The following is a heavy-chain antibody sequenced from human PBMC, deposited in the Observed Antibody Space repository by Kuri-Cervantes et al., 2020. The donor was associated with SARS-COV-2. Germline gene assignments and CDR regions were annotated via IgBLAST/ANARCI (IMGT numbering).Heavy chain of an antibody. V-gene: IGHV1-18*01. CDR2: ISAYNGNT. CDR3: AREASYSGYDRKFGRHYYYGMDV. J-gene: IGHJ6*02. D-gene: IGHD5-12*01. CDR1: GYTVTSYG. Sequence: SVTVSCMPSGYTVTSYGISWVRQAPGQGLEWMGWISAYNGNTNYAQKLQGRVTMTTDTSTSTAYMELRSLRSHDPAVYYCAREASYSGYDRKFGRHYYYGMDVWGQGTTVTVSS.